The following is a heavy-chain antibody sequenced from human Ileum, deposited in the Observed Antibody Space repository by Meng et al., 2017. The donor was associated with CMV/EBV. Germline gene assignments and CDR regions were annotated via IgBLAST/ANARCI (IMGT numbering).Heavy chain of an antibody. Sequence: HVALQESGPGLVKTSETLSLPCYVSGGSIGNYYWSWIRQPGGKGLEWIAHIYTSGTTNYNPSLKSRVTMSVDTSRNQFSLKLTSVTAADTAVYYCARNYGSGNWNFFHYWGQGTLVTVSS. CDR3: ARNYGSGNWNFFHY. J-gene: IGHJ4*02. V-gene: IGHV4-4*07. D-gene: IGHD3-10*01. CDR1: GGSIGNYY. CDR2: IYTSGTT.